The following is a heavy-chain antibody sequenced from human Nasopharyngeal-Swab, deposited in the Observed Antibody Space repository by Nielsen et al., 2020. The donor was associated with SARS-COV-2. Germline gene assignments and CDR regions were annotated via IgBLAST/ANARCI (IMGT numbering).Heavy chain of an antibody. D-gene: IGHD6-6*01. CDR2: ISYDGSNK. CDR3: ARGSSSYYFDY. Sequence: GGSLRLSCAASGFTFSSYAMHWVRQAPGKGLEWVAVISYDGSNKYYADSVKGRFTIPRDNSKNTLYLQMNSLRAEDTAVYYCARGSSSYYFDYWGQGTLVTVSS. J-gene: IGHJ4*02. CDR1: GFTFSSYA. V-gene: IGHV3-30-3*01.